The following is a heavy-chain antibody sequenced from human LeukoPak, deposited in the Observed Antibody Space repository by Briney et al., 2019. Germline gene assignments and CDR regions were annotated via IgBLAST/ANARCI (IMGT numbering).Heavy chain of an antibody. CDR3: AREGTAIFGVVITGYKDY. V-gene: IGHV3-30*03. CDR2: ISYDGSNK. CDR1: EFSVGSNY. J-gene: IGHJ4*02. D-gene: IGHD3-3*01. Sequence: GGSLRLSCAASEFSVGSNYMTWVRQAPGKGLEWVAVISYDGSNKYYADSVKGRFTISRDNSKNTLYLQMSSLRAEDTAVYYCAREGTAIFGVVITGYKDYWGQGTLVTASS.